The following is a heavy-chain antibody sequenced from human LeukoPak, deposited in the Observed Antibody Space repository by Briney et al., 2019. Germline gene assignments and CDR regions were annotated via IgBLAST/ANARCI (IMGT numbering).Heavy chain of an antibody. V-gene: IGHV1-18*01. CDR3: ARDSIVVVPADAFDI. Sequence: ASVKVSCKASGGTFSSYAFSWVRQAPGQGLEWMGWISAYNGNTNYAQKLQGRVTMTTDTSTSTAYMELRSLRSDDTAVYYCARDSIVVVPADAFDIWGQGTMVTVSS. J-gene: IGHJ3*02. CDR2: ISAYNGNT. CDR1: GGTFSSYA. D-gene: IGHD2-2*01.